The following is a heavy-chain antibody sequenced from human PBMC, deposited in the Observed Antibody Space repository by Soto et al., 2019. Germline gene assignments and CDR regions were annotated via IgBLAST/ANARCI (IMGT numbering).Heavy chain of an antibody. CDR2: IIPIFGTA. V-gene: IGHV1-69*13. J-gene: IGHJ6*02. Sequence: ASVKVSCKASGGTFSSYAISWVRQAPGQGLEWMGGIIPIFGTANYAQKFQGRVTITADESTSTAYMELSSLRSEDTAVYYCARAQYDYVWGSTPGPAYYYGMDVWGQGTTVTVSS. D-gene: IGHD3-16*01. CDR3: ARAQYDYVWGSTPGPAYYYGMDV. CDR1: GGTFSSYA.